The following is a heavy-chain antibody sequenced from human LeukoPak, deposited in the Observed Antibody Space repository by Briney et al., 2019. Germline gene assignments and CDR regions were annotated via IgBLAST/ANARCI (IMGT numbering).Heavy chain of an antibody. CDR2: MNPNSGNT. V-gene: IGHV1-8*02. Sequence: GASVKVSCKASGYTFTSYYMHWVRQAPGQGLEWMGWMNPNSGNTGYAQKFQGRVTMTRNTSISTAYMELSSLRSEDTAVYYCARVSRTGSSWYKVFIWPGSGGSYAYSSYFDYWGQGTLVTVSS. CDR1: GYTFTSYY. J-gene: IGHJ4*02. D-gene: IGHD6-13*01. CDR3: ARVSRTGSSWYKVFIWPGSGGSYAYSSYFDY.